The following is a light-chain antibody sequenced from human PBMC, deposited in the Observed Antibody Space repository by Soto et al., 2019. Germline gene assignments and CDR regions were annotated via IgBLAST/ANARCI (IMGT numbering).Light chain of an antibody. CDR3: QQYTDWPIT. V-gene: IGKV3-15*01. Sequence: EIVMTQSPATLSVSPGERATLSCRASQSVRGNLAWYQQKPGQSPRLLIFGASTRATGVPDRFSGSGSGTDFTLTISRLEPEDFAVYYCQQYTDWPITFGQGTRLEIK. CDR1: QSVRGN. J-gene: IGKJ5*01. CDR2: GAS.